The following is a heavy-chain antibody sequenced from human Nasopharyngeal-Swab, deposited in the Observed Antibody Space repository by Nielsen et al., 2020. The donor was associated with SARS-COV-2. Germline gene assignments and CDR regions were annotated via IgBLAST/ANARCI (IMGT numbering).Heavy chain of an antibody. J-gene: IGHJ6*02. V-gene: IGHV7-4-1*02. CDR3: AREEGITIFGVPIGFGYYGMDV. D-gene: IGHD3-3*01. Sequence: ASVTVSCKASGYTFTSHAMIWVRQAPGQGLEWMGWINTNTGNPTYAQGFTGRFVFSLATSVSTAYLQISSLKAEDTAVYYCAREEGITIFGVPIGFGYYGMDVWGQGTTVTVSS. CDR2: INTNTGNP. CDR1: GYTFTSHA.